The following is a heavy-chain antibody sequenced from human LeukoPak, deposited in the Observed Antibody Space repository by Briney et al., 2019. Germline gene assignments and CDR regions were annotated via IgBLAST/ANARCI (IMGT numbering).Heavy chain of an antibody. J-gene: IGHJ6*02. V-gene: IGHV3-30*18. D-gene: IGHD5-18*01. Sequence: RGSLRLSCAASGFTFSSYGMHWVRQAPGKGLEWVAVISYDGSNKYYADSVKGRFTISRDNSKNTLYLQMNSLRAEDTAVYYCAKDLRIQLWFGGPLGNGMDVWGQGTTVTVSS. CDR2: ISYDGSNK. CDR3: AKDLRIQLWFGGPLGNGMDV. CDR1: GFTFSSYG.